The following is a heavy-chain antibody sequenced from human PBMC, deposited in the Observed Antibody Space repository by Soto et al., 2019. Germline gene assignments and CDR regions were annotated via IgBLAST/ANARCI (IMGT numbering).Heavy chain of an antibody. CDR2: IWYDGSNK. V-gene: IGHV3-33*01. CDR3: AREVDTAMAPNAFDI. D-gene: IGHD5-18*01. Sequence: PGGSLRLSCAASGFTFSSYGMHWVRQAPGKGLEWVGVIWYDGSNKNYADSVKGRFTISRDNSKNTLYLQMNSLRVEDTAVYYCAREVDTAMAPNAFDIWGQGXMVTV. CDR1: GFTFSSYG. J-gene: IGHJ3*02.